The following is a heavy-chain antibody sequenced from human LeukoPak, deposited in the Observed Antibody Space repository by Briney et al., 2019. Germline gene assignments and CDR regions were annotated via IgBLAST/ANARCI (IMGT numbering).Heavy chain of an antibody. V-gene: IGHV4-39*01. Sequence: SETLSLTCTVSGGSISSSSYYWGWIRQPPGKGLEWIGSIYYSGSTYYNPSLKSRVTISVDTSKNQFSLKLSSVTAADTAVYYCARHQINFYDILTGFGVLWFDPWGQGTLVTVSS. CDR1: GGSISSSSYY. CDR2: IYYSGST. D-gene: IGHD3-9*01. CDR3: ARHQINFYDILTGFGVLWFDP. J-gene: IGHJ5*02.